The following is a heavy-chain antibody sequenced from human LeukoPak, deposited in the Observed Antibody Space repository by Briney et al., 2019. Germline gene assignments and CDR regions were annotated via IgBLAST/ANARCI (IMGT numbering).Heavy chain of an antibody. D-gene: IGHD3-9*01. V-gene: IGHV4-61*02. CDR1: GGSISSGSYY. CDR3: ARATTIILTGYLPSQQFDY. J-gene: IGHJ4*02. Sequence: PSQTLSLTCTVSGGSISSGSYYWSWLRQPAGKGLEWIGRIYTSGSTNYNPSLKSRVTISVDTSKNQFSLKLSPVTAADTAVYYCARATTIILTGYLPSQQFDYWGQGTLVTVSS. CDR2: IYTSGST.